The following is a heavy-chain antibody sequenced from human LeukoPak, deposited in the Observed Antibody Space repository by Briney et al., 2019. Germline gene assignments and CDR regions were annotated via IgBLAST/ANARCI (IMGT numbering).Heavy chain of an antibody. D-gene: IGHD5-24*01. CDR3: ARAPPRLDGYILYY. CDR1: GGTFTNLA. CDR2: IIPTTGIA. V-gene: IGHV1-69*04. J-gene: IGHJ4*02. Sequence: ASVKVSCKASGGTFTNLAISWVRQAPGQGLEWMGRIIPTTGIASYAQKFQGRVTITADKSTSTAYMELSSLRSEDTAVYYCARAPPRLDGYILYYWGQGTLVTVSS.